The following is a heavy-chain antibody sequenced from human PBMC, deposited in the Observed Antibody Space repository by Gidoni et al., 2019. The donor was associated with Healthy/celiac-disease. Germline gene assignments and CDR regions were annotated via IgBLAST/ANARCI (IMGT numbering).Heavy chain of an antibody. CDR1: GYTFTSYG. J-gene: IGHJ2*01. D-gene: IGHD3-9*01. CDR2: ISAYNGTT. Sequence: QVQLVQSGAAVKKTGASVKVACQASGYTFTSYGISWVRQAPGQGLEWMGWISAYNGTTNYAQKLQGRVTMTTDTSTSTAYMELRSLRSDDTAVYDCARGGLRYFDWSDWYFDLWGRGTLVTVSS. V-gene: IGHV1-18*01. CDR3: ARGGLRYFDWSDWYFDL.